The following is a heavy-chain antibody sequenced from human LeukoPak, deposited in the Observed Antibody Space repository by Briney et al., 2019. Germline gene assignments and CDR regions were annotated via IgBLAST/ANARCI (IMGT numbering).Heavy chain of an antibody. V-gene: IGHV4-39*01. CDR1: GGSISSSSYY. Sequence: SETLSLTCTVSGGSISSSSYYWGWIRQPPGKGLEWIGSIYYSGSTYYNPSLKSRVTISVDTSKNPFSLKLSSVAAADTAVYYCAGYSSSWYDYWGQGTLVTVSS. D-gene: IGHD6-13*01. J-gene: IGHJ4*02. CDR3: AGYSSSWYDY. CDR2: IYYSGST.